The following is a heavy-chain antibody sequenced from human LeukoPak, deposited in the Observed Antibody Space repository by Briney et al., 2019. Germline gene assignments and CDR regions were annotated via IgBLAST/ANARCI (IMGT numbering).Heavy chain of an antibody. V-gene: IGHV1-2*02. J-gene: IGHJ4*02. D-gene: IGHD3-10*01. CDR1: GYTFTGYY. Sequence: ASVKVTCKASGYTFTGYYMHWVRQAPGQGLEWMGWINPNSGGTNYAQKFQGRVTMTRDTSISTAYMELSRLRSDDTAVYYCARDGRWFGAYYFDYWGQGTLVTVSS. CDR3: ARDGRWFGAYYFDY. CDR2: INPNSGGT.